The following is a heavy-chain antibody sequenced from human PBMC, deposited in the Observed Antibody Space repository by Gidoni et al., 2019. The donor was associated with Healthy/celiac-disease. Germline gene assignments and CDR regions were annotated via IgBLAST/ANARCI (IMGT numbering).Heavy chain of an antibody. CDR2: ISYDGSNK. Sequence: QVQLVESGGGVVQPGRSLRLSCAASGFTFSSYAMHWVRQAPGTGLEWVAVISYDGSNKYYADSVTGRFTISRDNSKNTLYLQMNSLRAEDTAVYYCARERESWELPDYWGQGTLVTVSS. D-gene: IGHD1-26*01. CDR1: GFTFSSYA. J-gene: IGHJ4*02. V-gene: IGHV3-30-3*01. CDR3: ARERESWELPDY.